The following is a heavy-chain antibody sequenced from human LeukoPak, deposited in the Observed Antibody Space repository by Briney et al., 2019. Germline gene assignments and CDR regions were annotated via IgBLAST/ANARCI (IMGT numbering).Heavy chain of an antibody. CDR1: GFTVSSNS. J-gene: IGHJ6*04. CDR3: ARPGSELRFLEWLFGMDV. CDR2: IYSGGNT. Sequence: GGSLRLSCTVSGFTVSSNSMSWVRQAPGKGLEWVSFIYSGGNTHYSDSVKGRFTISRDNAKNSLYLQMNSLRAEDTAVYYCARPGSELRFLEWLFGMDVWGKGTTVTVSS. D-gene: IGHD3-3*01. V-gene: IGHV3-53*01.